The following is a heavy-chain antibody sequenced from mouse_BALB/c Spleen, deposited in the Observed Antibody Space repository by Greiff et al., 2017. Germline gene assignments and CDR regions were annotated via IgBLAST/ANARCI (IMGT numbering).Heavy chain of an antibody. CDR1: GFAFSSYD. V-gene: IGHV5-12-1*01. Sequence: EVMLVESGGGLVKPGGSLKLSCAASGFAFSSYDMSWVRQTPEKRLEWVAYISSGGGSTYYPDTVKGRFTISRDNAKNTLYLQMSSLKSEDTAMYYCARQYYYGSSFDYWGQGTTLTVSS. CDR2: ISSGGGST. CDR3: ARQYYYGSSFDY. J-gene: IGHJ2*01. D-gene: IGHD1-1*01.